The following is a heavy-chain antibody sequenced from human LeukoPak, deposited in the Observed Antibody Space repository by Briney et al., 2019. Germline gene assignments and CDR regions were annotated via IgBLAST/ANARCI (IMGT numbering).Heavy chain of an antibody. V-gene: IGHV3-73*01. J-gene: IGHJ6*03. CDR2: IRSKANSYAT. D-gene: IGHD3-9*01. CDR3: TRQGASDILTGYYTRPYYYYYMDV. CDR1: GSTFSGSA. Sequence: GGSLRLSCAASGSTFSGSAMHWVRQASGKGLEWVGRIRSKANSYATAYAASVKGRFTISRDDSKNTAYLQMNSLKTEDTAVYYCTRQGASDILTGYYTRPYYYYYMDVWGKGTTVTVSS.